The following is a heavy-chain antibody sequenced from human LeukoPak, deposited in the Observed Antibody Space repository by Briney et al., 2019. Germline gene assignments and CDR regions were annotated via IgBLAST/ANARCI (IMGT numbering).Heavy chain of an antibody. Sequence: GGSLRLSCSASAFTFSMYWMTWVRQAPGKGRQWVATIQEDGNDKYYVDSVRGRFTISRDNAENSLYLQMNSLTAEDTALYYCVRDGIRDIPGVITIRYDYWGQGTLVTVSS. D-gene: IGHD3-10*01. J-gene: IGHJ4*02. CDR2: IQEDGNDK. CDR1: AFTFSMYW. CDR3: VRDGIRDIPGVITIRYDY. V-gene: IGHV3-7*05.